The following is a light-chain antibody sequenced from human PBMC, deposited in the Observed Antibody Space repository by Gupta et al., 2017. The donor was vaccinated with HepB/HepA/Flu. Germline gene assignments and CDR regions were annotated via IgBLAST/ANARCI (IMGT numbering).Light chain of an antibody. Sequence: SSVLPQPPSASVAPGKTARITCGGNNIGSKSVNWYQQKPGQAPVLVIYYDSDRPPGIPERFSGSNSGNTATLTISRVEAGDEADYYCEVWGSSSDHPGVVFGGGTKLTVL. CDR2: YDS. V-gene: IGLV3-21*04. CDR1: NIGSKS. J-gene: IGLJ2*01. CDR3: EVWGSSSDHPGVV.